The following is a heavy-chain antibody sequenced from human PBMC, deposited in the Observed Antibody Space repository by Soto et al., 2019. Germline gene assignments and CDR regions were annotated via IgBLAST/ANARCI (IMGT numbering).Heavy chain of an antibody. D-gene: IGHD6-13*01. CDR1: GGSISSSSYY. CDR3: AGAYIAAAGTHYYYYYGMDV. V-gene: IGHV4-39*01. J-gene: IGHJ6*02. CDR2: IYYSGST. Sequence: SETLSLTCTVSGGSISSSSYYWGWIRQPPGKGLEWIGSIYYSGSTYYNPSLKSRVTISVDTSKSQFSLILRSVTAADTAVYYCAGAYIAAAGTHYYYYYGMDVWGQGTTVTVSS.